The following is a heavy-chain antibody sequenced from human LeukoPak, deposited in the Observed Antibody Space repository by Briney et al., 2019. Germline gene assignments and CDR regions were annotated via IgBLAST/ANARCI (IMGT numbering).Heavy chain of an antibody. D-gene: IGHD1-14*01. CDR2: ISAYNGNT. CDR1: GYTFTSYG. CDR3: ARGSYGPPGTFPYGMDV. V-gene: IGHV1-18*04. J-gene: IGHJ6*02. Sequence: ASVKVSCKASGYTFTSYGISWVRRAPGQGLEWMGWISAYNGNTNYAQKLQGRVTMTTDTSTSTAYMELRSLRSDDTAVYYCARGSYGPPGTFPYGMDVWGQGPRSPSP.